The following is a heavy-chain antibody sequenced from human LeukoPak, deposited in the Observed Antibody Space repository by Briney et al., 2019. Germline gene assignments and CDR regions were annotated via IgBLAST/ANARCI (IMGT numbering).Heavy chain of an antibody. V-gene: IGHV3-15*07. CDR3: TALVQGY. CDR1: GFTVDDAW. D-gene: IGHD6-6*01. J-gene: IGHJ4*02. CDR2: IKSKTDGGAT. Sequence: PGGSLRLSCAASGFTVDDAWMNWVRQAPGKGLEWVGRIKSKTDGGATDYAAPVKGRFTISRDDSKNTVYLQMNSLKIEDTAVYYCTALVQGYWGQGTLVTVSS.